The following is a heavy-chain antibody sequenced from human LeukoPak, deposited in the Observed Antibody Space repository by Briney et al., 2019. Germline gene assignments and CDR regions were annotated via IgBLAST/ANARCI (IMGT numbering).Heavy chain of an antibody. V-gene: IGHV4-61*01. CDR1: GGSISSSNW. D-gene: IGHD3-22*01. Sequence: SGTLSLTCAVSGGSISSSNWWSWIRQPPGKGLEWIGYIYYSGSTNYNPSLKSRVTISVDTSKNQFSLKLSSVTAADTAVYYCARAYYDSSGYSWFDPWGQGTLVTVSS. J-gene: IGHJ5*02. CDR3: ARAYYDSSGYSWFDP. CDR2: IYYSGST.